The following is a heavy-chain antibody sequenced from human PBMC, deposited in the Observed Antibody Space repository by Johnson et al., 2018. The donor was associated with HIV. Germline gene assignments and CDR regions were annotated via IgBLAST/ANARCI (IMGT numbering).Heavy chain of an antibody. V-gene: IGHV3-74*02. J-gene: IGHJ3*02. CDR3: AINSGYDSHGAFDI. CDR1: GLIFSRSW. CDR2: SNSDGSST. Sequence: VQLVESGGGLVQPGGSLRLSCAASGLIFSRSWIHWVRQAPGKGLVWVSRSNSDGSSTNYADSVKGRFTISRDDSKTTLYLQMNSLRAEDTAVYYCAINSGYDSHGAFDIWGQGTMVTVSS. D-gene: IGHD5-12*01.